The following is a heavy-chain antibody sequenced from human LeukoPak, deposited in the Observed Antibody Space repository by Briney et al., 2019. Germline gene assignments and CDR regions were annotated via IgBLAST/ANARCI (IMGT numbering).Heavy chain of an antibody. Sequence: SETLSPTCTVSGGSISSYYWSWIRQPPGKGLEWIGYIYYSGSTNYNPSLKSRVTISVDTSKDQFSLKLSSVTAADTAVYYCARVYPYCGGDCYSVGFDPWGQGTLVTVSS. CDR3: ARVYPYCGGDCYSVGFDP. J-gene: IGHJ5*02. V-gene: IGHV4-59*01. CDR1: GGSISSYY. CDR2: IYYSGST. D-gene: IGHD2-21*02.